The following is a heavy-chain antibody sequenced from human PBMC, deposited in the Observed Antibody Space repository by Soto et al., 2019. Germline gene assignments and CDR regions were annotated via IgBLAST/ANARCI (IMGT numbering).Heavy chain of an antibody. Sequence: QVQLQQWGAGLLKPSETLSLTCAVYGGSFSGYYWSWIRQPPGKGLEWIGEINHSGSTNYNPSLKSRVTISVDTSKNQFSLKLSSVTAADTAVYYCARGRIVVRPAARHNWFDPWGQGTLVTVSS. D-gene: IGHD2-2*01. J-gene: IGHJ5*02. CDR1: GGSFSGYY. V-gene: IGHV4-34*01. CDR3: ARGRIVVRPAARHNWFDP. CDR2: INHSGST.